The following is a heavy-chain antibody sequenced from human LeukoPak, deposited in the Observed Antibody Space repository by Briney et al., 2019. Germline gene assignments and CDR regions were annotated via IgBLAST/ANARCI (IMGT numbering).Heavy chain of an antibody. CDR2: IYYSGST. V-gene: IGHV4-39*02. CDR3: AREMGVVTAHGIDV. Sequence: PSETLSLTCIVSGGSISSISSNNYHWGWIRQPPGKGLEWIGSIYYSGSTCYNPSLKSRVTISVDTSKNQLSLKLSSVTAADTALYYCAREMGVVTAHGIDVWGQGTTVTVSS. D-gene: IGHD4-23*01. CDR1: GGSISSISSNNYH. J-gene: IGHJ6*02.